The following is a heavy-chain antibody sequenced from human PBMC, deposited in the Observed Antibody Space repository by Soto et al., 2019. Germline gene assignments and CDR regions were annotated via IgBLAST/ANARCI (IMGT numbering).Heavy chain of an antibody. Sequence: GGSLRLSCAASEFTFSSYAMSWVRQAPGKGLEWVSAISGSGSSSYYADSVKGRFTISRDNSKNALYLQMNSLRAEDTAVYYCAKCSPRYSSGLKAYYFDHWGQGTLVTVSS. J-gene: IGHJ4*02. D-gene: IGHD6-19*01. CDR1: EFTFSSYA. CDR3: AKCSPRYSSGLKAYYFDH. CDR2: ISGSGSSS. V-gene: IGHV3-23*01.